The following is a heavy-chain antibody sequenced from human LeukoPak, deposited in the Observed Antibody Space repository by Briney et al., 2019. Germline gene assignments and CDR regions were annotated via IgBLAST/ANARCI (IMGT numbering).Heavy chain of an antibody. J-gene: IGHJ3*02. D-gene: IGHD1-26*01. V-gene: IGHV1-8*01. CDR3: ARGSGSHFLLPYAFDI. CDR2: MNPNSGNT. Sequence: ASVKVSCKASGYTFTSYDINWVRQATGQGLEWMGWMNPNSGNTGYAQKFQGRVTMTRNTSISTAYMELSSLRSEDTAVYYCARGSGSHFLLPYAFDIWGQGTMVTVSS. CDR1: GYTFTSYD.